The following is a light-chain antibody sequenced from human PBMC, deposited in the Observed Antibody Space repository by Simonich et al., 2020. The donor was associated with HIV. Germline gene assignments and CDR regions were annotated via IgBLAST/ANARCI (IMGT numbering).Light chain of an antibody. J-gene: IGKJ1*01. CDR1: QSISSN. CDR2: GAT. V-gene: IGKV3-15*01. Sequence: EIVMTQSPATLSVSPGERATLPCTASQSISSNLAWYQQKPGQAPRLLIYGATTRATGIPSRFSGSGSGTEFTLTSGNMQSEDFAVYYCQQYDNWPPWTFGQGTKVEIK. CDR3: QQYDNWPPWT.